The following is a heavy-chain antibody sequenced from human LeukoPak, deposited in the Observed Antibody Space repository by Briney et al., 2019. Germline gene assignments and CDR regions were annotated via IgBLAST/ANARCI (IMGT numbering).Heavy chain of an antibody. J-gene: IGHJ4*02. CDR3: ARARGIAVAGTMGYFDY. CDR1: GGSISSYY. V-gene: IGHV4-59*01. CDR2: IYYSGST. Sequence: PSETLSLTCTVSGGSISSYYWSWIRQPPGKGLEWIGYIYYSGSTNYNPSLKSRVTISVDTSKNQFSLKLSSVTAADTAVYYCARARGIAVAGTMGYFDYWGQGTLVTVSS. D-gene: IGHD6-19*01.